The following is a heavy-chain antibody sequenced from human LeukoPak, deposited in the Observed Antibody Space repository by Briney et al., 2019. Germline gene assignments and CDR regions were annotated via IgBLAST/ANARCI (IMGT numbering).Heavy chain of an antibody. CDR3: ARDGDYGDYVPDY. CDR1: GFTFSSYA. J-gene: IGHJ4*02. V-gene: IGHV3-74*01. D-gene: IGHD4-17*01. CDR2: INSDGSST. Sequence: GGSLRLSCAASGFTFSSYAMSWVRQAPGKGLVWVSRINSDGSSTSYADSVKGRFTISRDNAKNTLYLQMNSLRAEDTAVYYCARDGDYGDYVPDYWGQGTLVTVSS.